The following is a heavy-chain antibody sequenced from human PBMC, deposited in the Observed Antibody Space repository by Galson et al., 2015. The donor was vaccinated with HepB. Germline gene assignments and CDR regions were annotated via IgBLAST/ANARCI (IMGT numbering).Heavy chain of an antibody. Sequence: SLRLSCAASGFTFSNSWMSWVRQAPGKGLEWVANIKEDAGERWYVASVMGRFTISRDNARNSLSLQMNSLRAEDSALYYCVRGSGASDSFAVWGQGTMVTVSS. D-gene: IGHD3-10*01. CDR3: VRGSGASDSFAV. J-gene: IGHJ3*01. CDR2: IKEDAGER. CDR1: GFTFSNSW. V-gene: IGHV3-7*04.